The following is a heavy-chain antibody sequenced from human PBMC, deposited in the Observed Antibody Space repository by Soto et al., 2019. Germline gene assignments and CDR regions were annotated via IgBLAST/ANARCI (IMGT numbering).Heavy chain of an antibody. J-gene: IGHJ4*02. V-gene: IGHV4-59*01. D-gene: IGHD4-17*01. CDR1: GGSISSYN. CDR2: IYYSGST. CDR3: ARGVYGDYVDY. Sequence: SETLSVTWTVSGGSISSYNWSWSGQPTGKGLEWIGYIYYSGSTNYNPSLKSRVTISVDTSKNQFSLKLSSVTAADTAVYYCARGVYGDYVDYWGQGTLVTVSS.